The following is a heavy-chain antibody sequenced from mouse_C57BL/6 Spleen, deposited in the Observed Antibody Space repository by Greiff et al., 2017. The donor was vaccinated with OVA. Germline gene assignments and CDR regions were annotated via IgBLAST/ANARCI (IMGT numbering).Heavy chain of an antibody. D-gene: IGHD3-2*02. CDR3: ARSGGSAQATGFDY. CDR1: GYAFTNYL. V-gene: IGHV1-54*01. J-gene: IGHJ2*01. CDR2: INPGSGGT. Sequence: QVQPQQSGAELVRPGTSVKVSCKASGYAFTNYLIEWVKQRPGQGLEWIGVINPGSGGTNYNEKFKGKATLTADKSSSTAYMQLSSLTSEDSAVYFCARSGGSAQATGFDYWGQGTTLTVSS.